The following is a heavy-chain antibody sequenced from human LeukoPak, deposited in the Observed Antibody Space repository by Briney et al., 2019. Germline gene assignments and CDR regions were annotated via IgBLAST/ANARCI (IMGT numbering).Heavy chain of an antibody. Sequence: SETLSLTCAVYGGSFSGYYWSWIRQPPGKGLEWIGEINHSGSTNYNPSLKSRVTISVDTSKNQFSLKLSSVSAADTAVYYCARLSFWSGYYRFDYWGQGTLVTVSS. CDR3: ARLSFWSGYYRFDY. V-gene: IGHV4-34*01. J-gene: IGHJ4*02. D-gene: IGHD3-3*01. CDR1: GGSFSGYY. CDR2: INHSGST.